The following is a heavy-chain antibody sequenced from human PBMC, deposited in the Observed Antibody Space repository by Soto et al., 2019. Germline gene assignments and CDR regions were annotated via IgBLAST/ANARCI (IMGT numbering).Heavy chain of an antibody. D-gene: IGHD2-15*01. Sequence: EVQLLESGGGLVQPGGSLRLSCEASGFTFSSYAMSWVRQAPGRGLEWVASISGSGDTTFYADAVKGRFTISRDNSKNTLYLQMSSLRAEDTAFYYCAKDIVLVAATGPDYWGQGTLVTVSS. CDR3: AKDIVLVAATGPDY. V-gene: IGHV3-23*01. J-gene: IGHJ4*02. CDR2: ISGSGDTT. CDR1: GFTFSSYA.